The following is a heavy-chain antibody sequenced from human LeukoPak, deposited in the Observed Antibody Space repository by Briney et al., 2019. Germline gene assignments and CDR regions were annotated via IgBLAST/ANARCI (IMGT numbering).Heavy chain of an antibody. J-gene: IGHJ6*02. CDR2: ISSSSSTI. CDR3: ARDKTGEYRAVAGPYYYGMDV. CDR1: GFTFNDYY. V-gene: IGHV3-11*01. Sequence: GGSLRLFCAASGFTFNDYYMSWIRQAPGKGLERVSYISSSSSTIYYADPVKGRFTISRDNAKNSLYLKMNSFRSEDTAVYYCARDKTGEYRAVAGPYYYGMDVWGQGTTVTVSS. D-gene: IGHD6-19*01.